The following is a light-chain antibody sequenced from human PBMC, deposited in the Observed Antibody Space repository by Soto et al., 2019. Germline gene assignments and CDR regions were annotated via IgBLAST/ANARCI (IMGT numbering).Light chain of an antibody. J-gene: IGKJ2*01. V-gene: IGKV3-20*01. CDR3: QQYGSSYT. Sequence: EIVLTQSPGTLSLSPGERATLSCRASQSVSSSYLAWYQQKGGQAPRLLIYGASRRATGIPDRFSGSGSGTDFTLTISRLEREDFAVYYWQQYGSSYTFGQGTKLEIK. CDR1: QSVSSSY. CDR2: GAS.